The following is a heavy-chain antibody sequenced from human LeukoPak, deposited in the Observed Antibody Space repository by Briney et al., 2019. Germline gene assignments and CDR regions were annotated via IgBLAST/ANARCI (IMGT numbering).Heavy chain of an antibody. J-gene: IGHJ3*02. CDR3: ARDPNGDYIGAFDM. CDR1: GFSFSAYA. Sequence: GGSLRLSCTASGFSFSAYAMMWVRQAPGKGPEWVSAIRGSGVNTYYADSVKGRFTISRDNSKYTLFLQMNSLRAEDTAVYYCARDPNGDYIGAFDMWGPGTMVAVSS. CDR2: IRGSGVNT. V-gene: IGHV3-23*01. D-gene: IGHD4-17*01.